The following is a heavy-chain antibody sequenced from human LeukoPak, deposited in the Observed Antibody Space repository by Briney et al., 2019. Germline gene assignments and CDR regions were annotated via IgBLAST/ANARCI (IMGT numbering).Heavy chain of an antibody. CDR3: ASPLNPAGNHYYHSTLPFDY. J-gene: IGHJ4*02. CDR2: ISAYNGNT. Sequence: ASVKVSCKASGYTFTSYGISWVRQAPGQGLEWMGWISAYNGNTNYAQKFQGRVTITADESTSTAYMELSSLRSEDTAVYYCASPLNPAGNHYYHSTLPFDYWGQGTLVTVSS. V-gene: IGHV1-18*01. CDR1: GYTFTSYG. D-gene: IGHD3-22*01.